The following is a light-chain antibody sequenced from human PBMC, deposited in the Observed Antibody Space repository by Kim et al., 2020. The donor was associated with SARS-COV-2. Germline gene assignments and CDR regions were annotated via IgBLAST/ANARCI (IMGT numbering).Light chain of an antibody. CDR3: QQRSSWPLT. V-gene: IGKV3-11*01. J-gene: IGKJ4*01. Sequence: WSQGASAPRAYRASPGARSYIAWYQQKPGQAPSLLIYDSASRATGIPARFSGCGSGTAFTLTISSLEREDFAVYYCQQRSSWPLTFGGGNKV. CDR2: DSA. CDR1: PGARSY.